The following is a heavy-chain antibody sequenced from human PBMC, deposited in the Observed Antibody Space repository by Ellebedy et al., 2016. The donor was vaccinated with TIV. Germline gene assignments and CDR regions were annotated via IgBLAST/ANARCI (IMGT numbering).Heavy chain of an antibody. CDR3: ARGGASSKYFDY. Sequence: MPSETLSLTCTVSGGSISGYYRSWIRLPPRNGREWPGLFSYTGATNDNPSLKSRVTISVETSNNQFSLKLSSVTAADTAIYYCARGGASSKYFDYWGQGTLVTVSS. D-gene: IGHD1-26*01. J-gene: IGHJ4*02. CDR2: FSYTGAT. CDR1: GGSISGYY. V-gene: IGHV4-59*01.